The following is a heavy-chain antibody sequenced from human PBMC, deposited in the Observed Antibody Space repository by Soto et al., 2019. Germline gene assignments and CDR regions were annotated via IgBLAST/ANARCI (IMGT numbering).Heavy chain of an antibody. V-gene: IGHV4-39*01. CDR1: GGSISSSSYY. CDR3: ARQSHVVSFSYY. J-gene: IGHJ4*02. Sequence: QLQLQESGPGLVKPSETLSLTCTVSGGSISSSSYYWGWIRQPPGKGLEWIGSIYYSGSTYYNPSLKSRVTISVDTSKNQFSLKLSSVTAADTAVYYCARQSHVVSFSYYWGQGTLVTVSS. D-gene: IGHD2-21*01. CDR2: IYYSGST.